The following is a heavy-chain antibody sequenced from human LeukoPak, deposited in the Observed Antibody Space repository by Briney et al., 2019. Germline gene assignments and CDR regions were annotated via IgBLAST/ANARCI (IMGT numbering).Heavy chain of an antibody. V-gene: IGHV3-53*01. CDR3: ARRAGDYSHPYDY. CDR1: GFTFSSYE. D-gene: IGHD3-22*01. J-gene: IGHJ4*02. Sequence: PGGSLRLSCAASGFTFSSYEMNWVRQAPGKGLEWVSFIYSGGNTYYAGSVKGRFTISRDNSKNTVHLQMNSLRAEDTAMYYCARRAGDYSHPYDYWGQGTLVTVSS. CDR2: IYSGGNT.